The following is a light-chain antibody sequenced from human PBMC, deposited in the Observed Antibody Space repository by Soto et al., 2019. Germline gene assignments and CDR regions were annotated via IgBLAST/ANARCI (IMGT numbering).Light chain of an antibody. CDR2: EVS. J-gene: IGLJ1*01. CDR3: CSYTSSTIYV. V-gene: IGLV2-18*02. Sequence: QYALTQPPSVSGSPGQSVTISCTGTSRDVGTYNRVSWYQQPPGTAPKLIIYEVSNRPSGVPDRFSASKSGNTASLTISGLQAEDEADYYCCSYTSSTIYVFGTGTKVAVL. CDR1: SRDVGTYNR.